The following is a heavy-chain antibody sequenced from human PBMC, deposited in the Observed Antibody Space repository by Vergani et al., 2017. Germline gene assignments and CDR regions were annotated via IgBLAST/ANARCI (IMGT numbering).Heavy chain of an antibody. D-gene: IGHD2-2*01. J-gene: IGHJ3*02. CDR3: ARVPYCSSTSCPDAFDI. V-gene: IGHV1-8*01. CDR1: GYTFTSYD. Sequence: QVQLVQSGAEVKKPGASVKVSCKASGYTFTSYDINWVRQATGQGLEWMGWMNPNSGNTGYAQKFQGRVTMTRNTSISTAYMELSSLRSEDTAVYYCARVPYCSSTSCPDAFDIWGQGTMVTVSS. CDR2: MNPNSGNT.